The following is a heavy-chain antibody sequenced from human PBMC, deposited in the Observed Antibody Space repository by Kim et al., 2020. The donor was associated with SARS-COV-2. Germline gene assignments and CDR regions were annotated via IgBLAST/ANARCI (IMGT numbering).Heavy chain of an antibody. V-gene: IGHV1-24*01. D-gene: IGHD2-15*01. CDR3: ATDPSSLDAFDI. Sequence: IYAQKFQGSVSMTEDTSTDTAYMELSSLRSEDTAVYYCATDPSSLDAFDIWGQGTMVTVSS. J-gene: IGHJ3*02.